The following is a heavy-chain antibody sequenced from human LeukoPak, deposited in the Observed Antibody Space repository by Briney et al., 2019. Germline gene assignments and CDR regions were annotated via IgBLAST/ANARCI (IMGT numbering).Heavy chain of an antibody. CDR3: ATRVMIAITTRGAFHV. J-gene: IGHJ3*01. D-gene: IGHD3-16*01. Sequence: GGSLRLSCAASGFTFSSYAMSWVRQAPGKGLEWVSAISGSGGSTYYADSVKGRFTISRDNSKNTLYLQVNSPRAEDTAIYYCATRVMIAITTRGAFHVWGQGTMVTVSS. V-gene: IGHV3-23*01. CDR2: ISGSGGST. CDR1: GFTFSSYA.